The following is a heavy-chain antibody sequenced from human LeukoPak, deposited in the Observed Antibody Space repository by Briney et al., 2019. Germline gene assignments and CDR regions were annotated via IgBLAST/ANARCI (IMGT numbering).Heavy chain of an antibody. CDR2: ISAYNGNT. Sequence: GASVKVSCKASGYTFTSYGISWVRQAPGQGLEWMGWISAYNGNTNYAQKLQGRVTMTTDTSTSTAYMELRSLRSDDTAVYYCASSPPGTVTPPYYYYYMDVWGKGTTVTVSS. V-gene: IGHV1-18*01. CDR3: ASSPPGTVTPPYYYYYMDV. CDR1: GYTFTSYG. D-gene: IGHD4-11*01. J-gene: IGHJ6*03.